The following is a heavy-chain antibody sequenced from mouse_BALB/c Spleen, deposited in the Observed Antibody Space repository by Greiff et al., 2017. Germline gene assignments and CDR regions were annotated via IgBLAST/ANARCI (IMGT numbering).Heavy chain of an antibody. CDR3: TRDGYYYFDY. CDR2: ISSGGSYT. J-gene: IGHJ2*01. V-gene: IGHV5-6-4*01. CDR1: GFTFSSFG. D-gene: IGHD2-3*01. Sequence: EVKLVESGGGLVQPGGSRKLSCAASGFTFSSFGMHWVRQAPEKGLEWVATISSGGSYTYYPDSVKGRFTISRDNVKNTLYLQMSSLKSEDTAMYYCTRDGYYYFDYWGQGTTLTVSS.